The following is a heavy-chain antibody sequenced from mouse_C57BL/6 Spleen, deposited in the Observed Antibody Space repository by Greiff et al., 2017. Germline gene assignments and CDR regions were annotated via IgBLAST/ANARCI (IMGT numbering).Heavy chain of an antibody. J-gene: IGHJ1*03. D-gene: IGHD1-1*01. V-gene: IGHV1-55*01. CDR2: IYPGSGST. CDR3: ARSGHYYGSSYGYFDV. CDR1: GYTFTSYW. Sequence: VQLQQPGAELVKPGASVKMSCKASGYTFTSYWITWVKQRPGQGLEWIGDIYPGSGSTNYNEKFKSKATLTVDTSSSTAYMQLSSLTSEDSAVYYCARSGHYYGSSYGYFDVWGTGTTVTVSS.